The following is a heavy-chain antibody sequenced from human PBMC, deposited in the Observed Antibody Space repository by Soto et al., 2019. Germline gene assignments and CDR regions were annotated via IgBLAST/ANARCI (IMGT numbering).Heavy chain of an antibody. J-gene: IGHJ4*02. CDR1: GFIFSGYW. CDR3: ARLLGGSGSFIDS. CDR2: INSDGSAT. D-gene: IGHD3-10*01. Sequence: EVQLVESGGGLIQPGGSLRLSCAASGFIFSGYWMHWVRQAPGKGLVWVSRINSDGSATNYADSVKGRFTISTDNAKNTMYLQMNSLRAEDTAVYFCARLLGGSGSFIDSWGQGTLVTVSS. V-gene: IGHV3-74*01.